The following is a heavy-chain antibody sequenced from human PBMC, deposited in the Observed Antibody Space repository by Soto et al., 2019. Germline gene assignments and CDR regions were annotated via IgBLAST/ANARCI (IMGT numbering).Heavy chain of an antibody. J-gene: IGHJ4*02. CDR2: ISGSGGSP. CDR1: GFTFNTYA. CDR3: AKDAVVLVAAGDSFDY. D-gene: IGHD2-15*01. Sequence: EVQLLESGGGLVQPGGSLRLSCAASGFTFNTYAMSWVRQAPGKGLEWVSTISGSGGSPHYADSVKGRFTISRDNSKNTLYLQMHSLRADDTAVYYCAKDAVVLVAAGDSFDYWGQGTLVTVSS. V-gene: IGHV3-23*01.